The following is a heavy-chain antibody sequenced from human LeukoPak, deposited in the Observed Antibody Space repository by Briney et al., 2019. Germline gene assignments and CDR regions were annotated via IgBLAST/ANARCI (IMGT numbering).Heavy chain of an antibody. CDR1: GYTFTGYY. CDR2: INPNSGGT. J-gene: IGHJ6*02. V-gene: IGHV1-2*02. CDR3: ARAWGDCSSTSCYYYYGMDV. D-gene: IGHD2-2*01. Sequence: GASVKVPCKASGYTFTGYYIHWVRQAPGQGLEWMGWINPNSGGTNYAQKFQGRVTMTRDTSISTAYMELSRLRSDDTAVYYCARAWGDCSSTSCYYYYGMDVWGQGTTVTVSS.